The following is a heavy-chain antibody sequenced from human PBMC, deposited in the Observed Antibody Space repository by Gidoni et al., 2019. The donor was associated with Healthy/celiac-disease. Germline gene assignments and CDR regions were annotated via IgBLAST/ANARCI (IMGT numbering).Heavy chain of an antibody. J-gene: IGHJ6*03. CDR2: IYYSGST. Sequence: QVQLQESGPGLVKPSQTLSLTCPVSGGSISSGGYYWSWIRQHPGKGLEWIGYIYYSGSTYYNPSLKSRVTISVDTSKNQFSLKLSSVTAADTAVYYCARGLPAAMFYYMDVWGKGTTVTVSS. V-gene: IGHV4-31*03. D-gene: IGHD2-2*01. CDR1: GGSISSGGYY. CDR3: ARGLPAAMFYYMDV.